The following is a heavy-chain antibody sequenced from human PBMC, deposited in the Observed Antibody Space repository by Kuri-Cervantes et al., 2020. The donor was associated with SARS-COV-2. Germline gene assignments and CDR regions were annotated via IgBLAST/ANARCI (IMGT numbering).Heavy chain of an antibody. D-gene: IGHD3-22*01. J-gene: IGHJ4*02. CDR2: ISYDGGYE. V-gene: IGHV3-30*03. Sequence: GGSLRLSCAASGFSFSNYAMHWVRQAPGKGLEWVAIISYDGGYENYADSVQGRFTISRDNDKHTLYLQVNSVKTEDTAVYYCARDPYVGSVYYLLDFWGQGTLVTVSS. CDR3: ARDPYVGSVYYLLDF. CDR1: GFSFSNYA.